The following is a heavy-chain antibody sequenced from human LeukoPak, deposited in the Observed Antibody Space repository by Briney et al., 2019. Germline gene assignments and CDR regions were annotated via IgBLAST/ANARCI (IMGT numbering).Heavy chain of an antibody. J-gene: IGHJ4*02. Sequence: GSPRLSCAASGFTFSSYAMSWIRQPPGKGLEWIGEINHSGSTNYNPSLKSRVTISVDTSKNQFSLKLSSVTAADTAVYYCARGLMATISSLLDYWGQGTLVTVSS. CDR3: ARGLMATISSLLDY. V-gene: IGHV4-34*01. D-gene: IGHD5-24*01. CDR2: INHSGST. CDR1: GFTFSSYA.